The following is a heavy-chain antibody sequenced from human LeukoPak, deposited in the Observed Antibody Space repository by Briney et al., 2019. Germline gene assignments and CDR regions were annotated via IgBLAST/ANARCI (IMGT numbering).Heavy chain of an antibody. D-gene: IGHD3-3*01. Sequence: SVKVSCKASGGTFSSYAISWVRQAPGQGLEWMGRIIPIFGTANYAQKFQGRVTITTDESTSTAYMELSSLRSEDTAVYYCARSITILPHAGESDAFDIWGQGTMVTVSS. CDR3: ARSITILPHAGESDAFDI. V-gene: IGHV1-69*05. CDR2: IIPIFGTA. J-gene: IGHJ3*02. CDR1: GGTFSSYA.